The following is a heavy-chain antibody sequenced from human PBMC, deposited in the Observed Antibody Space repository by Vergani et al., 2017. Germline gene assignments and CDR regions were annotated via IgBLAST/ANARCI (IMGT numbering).Heavy chain of an antibody. CDR2: ISYDGSNK. D-gene: IGHD3-9*01. V-gene: IGHV3-30-3*01. CDR1: GFTFSSYA. Sequence: QVQLVESGGGVVQPGRSLRLSCAASGFTFSSYAMHWVRQAPGKGLEWVAVISYDGSNKYYADSVKRRFTISRDNSKNTLYLQMNSLRAEDTAVYYCARGELRYFDWLLSGFDYWGQGTLVTVSS. J-gene: IGHJ4*02. CDR3: ARGELRYFDWLLSGFDY.